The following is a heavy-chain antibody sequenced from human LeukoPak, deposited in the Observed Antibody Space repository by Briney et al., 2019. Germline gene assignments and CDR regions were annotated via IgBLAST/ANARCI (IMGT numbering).Heavy chain of an antibody. V-gene: IGHV1-69*13. CDR2: IIPIFGTA. CDR3: ARGGSEQLVRGDYYYGMDV. J-gene: IGHJ6*02. Sequence: ASVKVSCKASGGTFSSYAISWVRQAPGQGLEWMGGIIPIFGTANYAQKFQGRVTITADESTSTAYMELSSLRSEDTAVYYCARGGSEQLVRGDYYYGMDVWGQGTTVTVSS. D-gene: IGHD6-6*01. CDR1: GGTFSSYA.